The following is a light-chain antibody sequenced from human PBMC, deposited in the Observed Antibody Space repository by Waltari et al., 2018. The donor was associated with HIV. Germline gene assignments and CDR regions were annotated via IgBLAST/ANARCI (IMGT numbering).Light chain of an antibody. CDR3: SSYSRSGTLV. CDR1: SSDVGGSNY. CDR2: AVS. Sequence: QSALTQPASVSGSPGQSITISCTGTSSDVGGSNYVSWYQQHPGKAPKLMIYAVSNRASGVSNRFSGSKSGNTASLVISGLQSEDEGDYYCSSYSRSGTLVFGGGTTLTVL. J-gene: IGLJ2*01. V-gene: IGLV2-14*01.